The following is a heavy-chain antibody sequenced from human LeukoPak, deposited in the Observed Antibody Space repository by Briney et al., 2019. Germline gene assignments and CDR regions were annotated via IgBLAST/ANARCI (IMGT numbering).Heavy chain of an antibody. V-gene: IGHV3-48*02. Sequence: GGSLRLSCAASGFTFSSYGKNWVRQAPGKGLEWVSYISGSGTTKYYGDSVKGRFTISRDNAKNSLYLQMNSLKDEDTAVYYCAKSATRTVSHIDYWGQGTLVIVSS. CDR3: AKSATRTVSHIDY. J-gene: IGHJ4*02. CDR1: GFTFSSYG. D-gene: IGHD4-17*01. CDR2: ISGSGTTK.